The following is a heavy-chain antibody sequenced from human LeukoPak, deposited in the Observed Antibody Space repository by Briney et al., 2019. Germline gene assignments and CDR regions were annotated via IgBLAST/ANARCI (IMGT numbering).Heavy chain of an antibody. CDR1: GGSISNYY. D-gene: IGHD3-22*01. CDR2: IYTSGST. J-gene: IGHJ4*02. V-gene: IGHV4-4*07. Sequence: PSETLSLTCPVSGGSISNYYYWTWIRQPPGKGLEWIGRIYTSGSTNYNPSLKSRVTMSVDTSKNQFSLKLSSVTAADTAVYYCAYSSGYSYFDYWGQGTLVTVSS. CDR3: AYSSGYSYFDY.